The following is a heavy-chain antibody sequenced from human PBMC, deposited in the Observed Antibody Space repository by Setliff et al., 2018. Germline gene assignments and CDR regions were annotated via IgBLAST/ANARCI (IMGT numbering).Heavy chain of an antibody. V-gene: IGHV3-23*01. CDR1: GYTFSTYS. CDR3: AKDRVPDNIWDFDS. J-gene: IGHJ5*01. D-gene: IGHD1-26*01. Sequence: PGESLKISCVGSGYTFSTYSMVWVRQAPGKGLQWVSGILGGGGNGGRGTIYADSVRGRFIISRDNSKNTLYLHMNSLRAEDTALYYCAKDRVPDNIWDFDSWGPGTLVTVS. CDR2: ILGGGGNGGRGT.